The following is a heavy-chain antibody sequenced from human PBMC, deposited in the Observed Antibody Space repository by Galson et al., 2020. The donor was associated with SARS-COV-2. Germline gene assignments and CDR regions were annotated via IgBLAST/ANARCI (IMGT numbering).Heavy chain of an antibody. V-gene: IGHV1-46*03. CDR1: GYTFSTYF. Sequence: ASVKVSCKTSGYTFSTYFIHWVRQAPGQGLEWMGVIDPTGGTTNYPQKFQGRVTMTRDTSTSTVYMELSTLRSEDTAMYYCSRGGRGNSGFDYWGQGTLVTVSS. CDR3: SRGGRGNSGFDY. CDR2: IDPTGGTT. J-gene: IGHJ4*02. D-gene: IGHD1-1*01.